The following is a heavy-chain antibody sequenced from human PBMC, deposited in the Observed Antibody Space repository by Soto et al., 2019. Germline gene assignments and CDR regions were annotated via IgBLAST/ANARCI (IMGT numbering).Heavy chain of an antibody. D-gene: IGHD2-2*03. V-gene: IGHV4-31*03. Sequence: QVQLQESGPGLVKPSQTLSLTCTVSGGSISSGGYYWSWIRQHPGKGLEWIGYIYYSGSTYYNPSLKRRVTXPXXXSXXQFSLKLSSVTAADTAVYYCARTGERWILGYYFDYWGQGTLVTVSS. CDR1: GGSISSGGYY. CDR3: ARTGERWILGYYFDY. J-gene: IGHJ4*02. CDR2: IYYSGST.